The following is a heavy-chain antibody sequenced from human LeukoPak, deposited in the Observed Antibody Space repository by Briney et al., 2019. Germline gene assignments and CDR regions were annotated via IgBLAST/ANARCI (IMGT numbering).Heavy chain of an antibody. V-gene: IGHV4-34*01. CDR2: INHSGST. Sequence: GSLRLSCAASGFTFSSYWMSWVRQPPGKGLEWIGEINHSGSTNYNPSLKSRVTISVDTSKNQFSLKLSSVTAADTAVYYCARGGRYFDWSYPERRKPTYYFDYWGQGTLVTVSS. CDR3: ARGGRYFDWSYPERRKPTYYFDY. D-gene: IGHD3-9*01. J-gene: IGHJ4*02. CDR1: GFTFSSYW.